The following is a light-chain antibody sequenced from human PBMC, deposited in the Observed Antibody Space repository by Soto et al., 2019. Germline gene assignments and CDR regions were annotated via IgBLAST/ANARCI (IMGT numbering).Light chain of an antibody. CDR3: SSYTSSSTYI. CDR2: DVS. CDR1: SSDVGGYNY. J-gene: IGLJ1*01. V-gene: IGLV2-14*01. Sequence: QSVLTQPASVSGSPGQSITISCTGTSSDVGGYNYVSWYQQHPGKAPKLMIFDVSNRPSGVSNRFSGSKSGNSASLTISGLQAEDDADYYCSSYTSSSTYIFGTGTKLTLL.